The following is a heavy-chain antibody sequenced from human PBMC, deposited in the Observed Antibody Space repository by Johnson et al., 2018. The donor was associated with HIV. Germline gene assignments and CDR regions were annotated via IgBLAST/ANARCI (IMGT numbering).Heavy chain of an antibody. V-gene: IGHV3-66*02. CDR1: GFTVSSNY. D-gene: IGHD1-26*01. J-gene: IGHJ3*02. CDR2: IYSGGST. Sequence: AQLVESGGGVVQPGKSLRLSCAASGFTVSSNYMSWVRQAPGKGLEWVSVIYSGGSTYYADSVKGRFTISRDNSKNTLYLQMNSLQTEDTAIYYCARAFDSGTIRDRFWDIWGQGTMVTVSS. CDR3: ARAFDSGTIRDRFWDI.